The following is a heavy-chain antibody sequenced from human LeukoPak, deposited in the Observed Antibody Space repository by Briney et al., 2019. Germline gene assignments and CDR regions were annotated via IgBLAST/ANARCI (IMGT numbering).Heavy chain of an antibody. V-gene: IGHV3-7*01. CDR3: ARGTSRDDYYYYYMDV. D-gene: IGHD6-6*01. CDR2: IKQDGSEK. J-gene: IGHJ6*03. CDR1: GFTFSSYW. Sequence: PGGSLRLSCAASGFTFSSYWMSWVRQAPGKGLEWVANIKQDGSEKYYVDSVKGRLTISRDNAKNSLSLQMNSLRAEDTAVYYCARGTSRDDYYYYYMDVWGRGTTVTISS.